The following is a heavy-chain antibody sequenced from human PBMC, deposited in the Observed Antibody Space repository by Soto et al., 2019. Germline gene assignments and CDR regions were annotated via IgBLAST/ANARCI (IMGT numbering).Heavy chain of an antibody. J-gene: IGHJ6*02. CDR2: IWYDGSNK. CDR3: ARTVPKTNPASRYYYYYYGMDV. V-gene: IGHV3-33*01. Sequence: GGSLRLSCAASGFTFSSYGMHWVRQAPGKGLEWVAVIWYDGSNKYYADSVKGRFTISRDNSKNTLYLQMNSLRAEDTAVYYCARTVPKTNPASRYYYYYYGMDVWGQGTTVTVSS. D-gene: IGHD2-2*01. CDR1: GFTFSSYG.